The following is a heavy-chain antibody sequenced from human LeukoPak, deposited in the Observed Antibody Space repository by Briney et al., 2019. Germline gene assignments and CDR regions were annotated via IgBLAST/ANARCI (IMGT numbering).Heavy chain of an antibody. Sequence: GSGPTLVHPTQTLTLTCTFSGFSLSTSGVGVGWIRQPPGKALEWLALISWDDDKRYSPSLKSRLTITKDTSKNQVVLTMTNMDPVDTATYYCAHFTIFGVACDYWGQGTLVTVSS. J-gene: IGHJ4*02. CDR2: ISWDDDK. CDR1: GFSLSTSGVG. CDR3: AHFTIFGVACDY. D-gene: IGHD3-3*01. V-gene: IGHV2-5*02.